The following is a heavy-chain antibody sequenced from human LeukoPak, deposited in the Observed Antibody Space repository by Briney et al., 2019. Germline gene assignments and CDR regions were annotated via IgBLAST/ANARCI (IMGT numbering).Heavy chain of an antibody. CDR2: IYYSGST. J-gene: IGHJ4*02. CDR1: GGSISSYY. Sequence: PSETLSLICTVSGGSISSYYWSWIRQPPGKGLEWIGYIYYSGSTNYNPSLKSRVTISVDTSKNQFSLKLSSVTAADTAVYYCARGLGIADYWGQGTLVTVSS. V-gene: IGHV4-59*01. CDR3: ARGLGIADY. D-gene: IGHD6-13*01.